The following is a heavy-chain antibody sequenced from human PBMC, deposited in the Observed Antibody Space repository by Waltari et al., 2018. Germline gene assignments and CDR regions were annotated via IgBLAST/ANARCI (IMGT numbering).Heavy chain of an antibody. Sequence: EVQVVESGGGLVQPGGSLRLSCAASGFTFSNYEMNWVRQAPGKGLEWVSYMSNSGSTVYYADSVKGRFTISRDNAKNSLYLEMNSLRAEDTAVYYCARPSTEYYYYYYYMDVWGKGTTVTVS. CDR2: MSNSGSTV. CDR3: ARPSTEYYYYYYYMDV. V-gene: IGHV3-48*03. J-gene: IGHJ6*03. CDR1: GFTFSNYE.